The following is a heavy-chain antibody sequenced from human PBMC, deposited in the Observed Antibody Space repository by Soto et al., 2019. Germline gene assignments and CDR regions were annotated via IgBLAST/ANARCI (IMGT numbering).Heavy chain of an antibody. V-gene: IGHV3-23*01. J-gene: IGHJ4*02. Sequence: EVQLLESGGGLVQPGGSLRLSCAASGFTIRSNAMYWVRQAPGKGLEWVSAISDRGDTTHYADSVKGRFTISRDTSKNTLYLQLNTLRADDTAVYYCARYYYDSSGYYPLFDYWGQGTLVTVSS. CDR1: GFTIRSNA. CDR2: ISDRGDTT. CDR3: ARYYYDSSGYYPLFDY. D-gene: IGHD3-22*01.